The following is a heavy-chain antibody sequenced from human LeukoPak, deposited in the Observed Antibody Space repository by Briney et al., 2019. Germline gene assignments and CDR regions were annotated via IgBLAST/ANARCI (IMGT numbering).Heavy chain of an antibody. V-gene: IGHV1-69*13. CDR1: GGTFSSYA. Sequence: ASVKVSCKASGGTFSSYAISWVRQAPGQGLEWMGGIIPIFGTANYAQKFQGRVTITADESTSTAYMELSSLRSEDTAVYYCARDLPYGYYMDVWGKGTTVTVSS. J-gene: IGHJ6*03. CDR2: IIPIFGTA. D-gene: IGHD3-10*01. CDR3: ARDLPYGYYMDV.